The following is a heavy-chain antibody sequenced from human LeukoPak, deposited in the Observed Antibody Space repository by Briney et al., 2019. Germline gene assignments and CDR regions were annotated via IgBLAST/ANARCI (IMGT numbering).Heavy chain of an antibody. J-gene: IGHJ4*02. CDR3: ARLTRLSTSPDRYYLDY. CDR1: VDSISSYY. CDR2: IYTSGGT. Sequence: PSETLSLTCTLSVDSISSYYWSWIRQPPGKGLEGIGYIYTSGGTNYIPSLKGRVTISIDTSKNQFSLKLSSVTATDSAVYYCARLTRLSTSPDRYYLDYWGQGTLVTVSS. D-gene: IGHD6-6*01. V-gene: IGHV4-4*09.